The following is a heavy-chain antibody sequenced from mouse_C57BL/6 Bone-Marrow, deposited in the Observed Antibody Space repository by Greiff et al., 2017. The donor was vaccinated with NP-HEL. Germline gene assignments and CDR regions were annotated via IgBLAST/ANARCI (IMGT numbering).Heavy chain of an antibody. CDR1: GFTFSDYG. J-gene: IGHJ4*01. V-gene: IGHV5-15*04. CDR2: ISNLAYSI. CDR3: GRHDYAMDY. Sequence: EVMLVESGGGLVQPGGSLKLSCAASGFTFSDYGMAWVRQAPRKGPEWVAFISNLAYSIYYADTVTGRFTLSRDNAKNTLYLEMSRLRSEDTAMYCCGRHDYAMDYWGQGTSVTVSA.